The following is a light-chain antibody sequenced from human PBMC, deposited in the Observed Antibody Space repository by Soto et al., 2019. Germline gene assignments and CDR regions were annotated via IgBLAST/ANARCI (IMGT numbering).Light chain of an antibody. CDR1: QSVSSN. Sequence: EIVMTQSPATRSLSPGERATLSCRASQSVSSNLAWYQQKPGQAPRLLIYGISTRATGVPARFSGSASGTDFTLTISSLQHEDVAVYYCQQYNNWTPMFGQGTKVDIK. J-gene: IGKJ1*01. CDR3: QQYNNWTPM. V-gene: IGKV3-15*01. CDR2: GIS.